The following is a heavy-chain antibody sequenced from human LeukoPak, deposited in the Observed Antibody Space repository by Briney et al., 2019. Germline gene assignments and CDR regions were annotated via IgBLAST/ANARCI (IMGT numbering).Heavy chain of an antibody. V-gene: IGHV3-48*01. CDR2: ISSSSSTI. CDR3: ARDNAPYSGSYYVGDFEY. Sequence: PGGSLRLSCAASGFTFSSYSMNWVRQAPGKGLEWVSYISSSSSTIYYADSVKGRFTISRDNAKNSLYLQMNSLRAEDTAVYYCARDNAPYSGSYYVGDFEYWGQGTLVTVSS. J-gene: IGHJ4*02. D-gene: IGHD1-26*01. CDR1: GFTFSSYS.